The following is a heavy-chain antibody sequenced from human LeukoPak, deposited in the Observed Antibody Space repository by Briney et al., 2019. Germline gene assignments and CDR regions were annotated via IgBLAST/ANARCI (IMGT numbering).Heavy chain of an antibody. D-gene: IGHD5-18*01. Sequence: GGSLRLSCVASGFTFSSYSMSWVRQAPGKGLVWVSRISSDGSSSSYADSVKGRFTISRDNAKNTLSLQMNSLRAEDTAVYYCARSSGYGYDYWGQGTLVTVSS. CDR1: GFTFSSYS. CDR3: ARSSGYGYDY. CDR2: ISSDGSSS. V-gene: IGHV3-74*01. J-gene: IGHJ4*02.